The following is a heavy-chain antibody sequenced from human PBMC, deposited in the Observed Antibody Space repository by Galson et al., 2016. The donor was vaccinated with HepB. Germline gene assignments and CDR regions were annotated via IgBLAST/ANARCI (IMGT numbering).Heavy chain of an antibody. Sequence: SLRLSCAASGFIFNNYAISWVRQAPGKGLGWVSSISGDSNYIYYADSLMGRFTISRDNARNSLYLQMNSLRADDTAVYYCASSQRVGDADCSSYGCHIDYWGQGALVTVSS. CDR3: ASSQRVGDADCSSYGCHIDY. V-gene: IGHV3-21*01. CDR1: GFIFNNYA. CDR2: ISGDSNYI. J-gene: IGHJ4*02. D-gene: IGHD2-2*01.